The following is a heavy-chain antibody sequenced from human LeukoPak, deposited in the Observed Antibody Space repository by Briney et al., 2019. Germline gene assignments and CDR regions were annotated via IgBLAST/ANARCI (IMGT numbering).Heavy chain of an antibody. V-gene: IGHV3-23*01. J-gene: IGHJ4*02. CDR2: ISGSGGST. CDR1: GFTFSSYA. Sequence: GGSLRLSCAASGFTFSSYAMSWVRQAPGKRLEWVSAISGSGGSTYYADSVKGRFTISRDNSKNTLYLQMTSLRAEDTAVYYCAKELSKSRITMVRGVPSPSDYWGQGTLVTVSS. D-gene: IGHD3-10*01. CDR3: AKELSKSRITMVRGVPSPSDY.